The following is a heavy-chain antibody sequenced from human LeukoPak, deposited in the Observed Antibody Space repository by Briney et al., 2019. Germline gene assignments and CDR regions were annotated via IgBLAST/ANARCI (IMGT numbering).Heavy chain of an antibody. J-gene: IGHJ4*02. Sequence: GGSLRLSCAASGFTFSTYSMNWVRQAPGKGLEWVSSITSSSTYIYYADSVKGRFTISRDNAKNSLCLQMNSLRAEDTAVYYCARDTEWELMGSYYFDYWGQGTLVTASS. CDR1: GFTFSTYS. V-gene: IGHV3-21*01. D-gene: IGHD1-26*01. CDR2: ITSSSTYI. CDR3: ARDTEWELMGSYYFDY.